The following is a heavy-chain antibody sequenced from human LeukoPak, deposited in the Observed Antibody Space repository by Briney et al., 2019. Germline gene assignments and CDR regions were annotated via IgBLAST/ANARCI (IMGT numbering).Heavy chain of an antibody. CDR1: GFTSIAFW. J-gene: IGHJ6*04. CDR2: IKKDGSEK. D-gene: IGHD2-8*01. V-gene: IGHV3-7*01. Sequence: PGGSLRLSCVASGFTSIAFWMSWVRRPPGKGLEWVANIKKDGSEKEYVDSVKGRFSIFRDNAKNSVYLQMNSLRAEDTAVYYCATFAGVVPDGLSLWGEGTTVIVSS. CDR3: ATFAGVVPDGLSL.